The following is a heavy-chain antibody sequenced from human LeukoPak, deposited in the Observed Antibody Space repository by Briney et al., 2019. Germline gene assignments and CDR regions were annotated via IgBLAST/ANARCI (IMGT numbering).Heavy chain of an antibody. CDR3: ARLQWLAPFDY. D-gene: IGHD6-19*01. CDR1: GGSISSSSYY. V-gene: IGHV4-39*01. CDR2: IYYSGST. J-gene: IGHJ4*02. Sequence: SETLSLTCTVPGGSISSSSYYWGWIRQPPGKGLEWIGSIYYSGSTYYNPSLKSRVTISVDTSKNQFSLKLSSVTAADTAVYYCARLQWLAPFDYWGQGTLVTVSS.